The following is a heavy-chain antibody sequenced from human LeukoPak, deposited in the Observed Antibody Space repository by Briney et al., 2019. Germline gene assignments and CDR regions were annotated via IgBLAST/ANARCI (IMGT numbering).Heavy chain of an antibody. CDR1: GGSISSGDYY. D-gene: IGHD2-21*02. J-gene: IGHJ4*02. CDR2: INHSGST. CDR3: AQDCGGDCENNDY. V-gene: IGHV4-39*07. Sequence: PSETLSLTCTVSGGSISSGDYYWSWIRQPPGKGLEWIGEINHSGSTNYNPSLKSRVTISVDTSKNQFSLKLSSVTAADTAVYYCAQDCGGDCENNDYWGQGTLVTVSS.